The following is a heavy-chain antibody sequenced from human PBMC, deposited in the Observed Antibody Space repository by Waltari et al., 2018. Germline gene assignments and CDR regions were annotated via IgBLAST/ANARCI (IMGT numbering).Heavy chain of an antibody. J-gene: IGHJ4*02. CDR2: FFNGGTT. V-gene: IGHV4-39*07. CDR3: VRGAFES. CDR1: GGSISTTNYN. Sequence: QVQLQESGPGLVKSSDTLSLTCTVSGGSISTTNYNWDWIRQPPGKGLEWIGSFFNGGTTVYNPSLKSRVTISVDRSKNRFSLYLHSVTATDSAVYYCVRGAFESWGQGTLVTVSS.